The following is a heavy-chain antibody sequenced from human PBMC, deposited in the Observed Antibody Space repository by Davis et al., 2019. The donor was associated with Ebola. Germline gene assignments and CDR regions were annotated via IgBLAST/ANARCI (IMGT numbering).Heavy chain of an antibody. CDR2: ISYDGSNK. CDR3: ARDNRRYCSSTSCRSFDP. J-gene: IGHJ5*02. V-gene: IGHV3-30-3*01. Sequence: GESLKISCAASGFTFSSYAMHWVRQAPGKGLEWVAVISYDGSNKYYADSVKGRFTISRDNAKNSLYLQMNSLRAEDTAVYYCARDNRRYCSSTSCRSFDPWGQGTLVTVSS. CDR1: GFTFSSYA. D-gene: IGHD2-2*01.